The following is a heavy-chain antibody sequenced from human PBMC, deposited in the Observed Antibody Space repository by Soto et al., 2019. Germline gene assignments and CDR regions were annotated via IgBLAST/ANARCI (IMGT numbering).Heavy chain of an antibody. J-gene: IGHJ6*02. CDR3: ARDGSAMVISYYYGMDV. V-gene: IGHV1-3*01. CDR1: GYTFTSYA. Sequence: QVQLVQSGAEVKKPGASVKVSCKASGYTFTSYAMHWVRQAPGQRLEWMGWINAGNGNTKYSQKFQGRVTITRDTSASTAYMELSSPRSEDTAVYYCARDGSAMVISYYYGMDVWGQGTTVTVSS. CDR2: INAGNGNT. D-gene: IGHD5-18*01.